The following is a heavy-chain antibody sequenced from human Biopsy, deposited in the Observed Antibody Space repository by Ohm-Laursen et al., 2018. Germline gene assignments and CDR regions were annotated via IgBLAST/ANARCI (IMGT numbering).Heavy chain of an antibody. CDR1: GGSLSSYS. Sequence: GTLSLTCPVSGGSLSSYSWSWIRQPAGKGLEWIGQIYTSGITNYNPSLKSRVTMSVDTSKNKFSLRVGSVTAADTAVYYCARDRDRRGWFDPWGQGTLVTVSS. CDR2: IYTSGIT. D-gene: IGHD1-14*01. V-gene: IGHV4-4*07. J-gene: IGHJ5*02. CDR3: ARDRDRRGWFDP.